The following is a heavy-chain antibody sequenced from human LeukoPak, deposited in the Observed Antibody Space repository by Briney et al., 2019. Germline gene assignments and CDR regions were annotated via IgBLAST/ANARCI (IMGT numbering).Heavy chain of an antibody. D-gene: IGHD6-19*01. Sequence: PSEALSDSRVVPGGSTSRFLRCAIRQPPGKGLEWIGHISDSGDTNYNPSLNSRVAISVDTSKKQFSLKLSSVTAADTAVYYCTSTPHWLAIDYWGQGTLVTVSS. J-gene: IGHJ4*02. V-gene: IGHV4-59*01. CDR3: TSTPHWLAIDY. CDR1: GGSTSRFL. CDR2: ISDSGDT.